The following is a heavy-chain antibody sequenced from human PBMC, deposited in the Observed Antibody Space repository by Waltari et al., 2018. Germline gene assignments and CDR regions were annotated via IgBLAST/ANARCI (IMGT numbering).Heavy chain of an antibody. CDR1: GFTFNTYW. CDR3: ARGGGSLDY. V-gene: IGHV3-74*01. J-gene: IGHJ4*02. Sequence: EVQLVESGGGLVRPGGSLRLSCAASGFTFNTYWMHWVRQAPGKGLVGVDSIKSEGSLISYAASVKGRFTISRDNAKNTLYLQMNSLRAEDTAVYYCARGGGSLDYWGQGTQVTVSS. CDR2: IKSEGSLI. D-gene: IGHD3-10*01.